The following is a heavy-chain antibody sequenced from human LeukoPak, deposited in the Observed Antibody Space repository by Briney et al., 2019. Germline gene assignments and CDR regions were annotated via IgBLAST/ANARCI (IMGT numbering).Heavy chain of an antibody. V-gene: IGHV1-2*02. CDR3: ARGRTMDGSTPPFEI. CDR1: GYTFTNYY. J-gene: IGHJ3*02. D-gene: IGHD4/OR15-4a*01. CDR2: IDPNTGDT. Sequence: GASVKVSCKASGYTFTNYYMHWVRQAPGQGLEWMGWIDPNTGDTNYSQNIQGRATMTRDTSINTAYMELTSLGSDDTAVYYCARGRTMDGSTPPFEIWGQGTMVTVSS.